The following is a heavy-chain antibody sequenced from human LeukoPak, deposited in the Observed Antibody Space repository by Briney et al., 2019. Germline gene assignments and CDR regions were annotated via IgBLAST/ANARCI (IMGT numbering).Heavy chain of an antibody. V-gene: IGHV1-69*06. Sequence: GASVKVSCKASGYRFTGYYMHWVRQAPGQGLEWMGGIIPIFGTANYAQKFQGRVTITADKSTSTAYMELSSLRSEDTAVYYCAGANDYNSDYFDYWGQGTLVTVSS. D-gene: IGHD5-24*01. J-gene: IGHJ4*02. CDR1: GYRFTGYY. CDR3: AGANDYNSDYFDY. CDR2: IIPIFGTA.